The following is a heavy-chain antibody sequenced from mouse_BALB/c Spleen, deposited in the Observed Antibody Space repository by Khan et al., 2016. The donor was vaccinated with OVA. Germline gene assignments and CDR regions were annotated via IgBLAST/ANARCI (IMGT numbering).Heavy chain of an antibody. CDR2: IWAGGST. Sequence: QVQLKESGPGLVAPSQSLSITCTVSGFSLTSHGVHWVRQPPGKGLEWLGVIWAGGSTNYNSALMSRLSISKDSTKSQVFLKMNSLQTDDTAMYYCDRNREPDYFDYWRQGTTLTVSS. CDR1: GFSLTSHG. J-gene: IGHJ2*01. CDR3: DRNREPDYFDY. V-gene: IGHV2-9*02.